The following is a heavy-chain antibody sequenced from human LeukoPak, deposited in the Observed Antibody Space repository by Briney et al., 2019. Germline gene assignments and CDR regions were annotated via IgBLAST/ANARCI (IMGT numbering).Heavy chain of an antibody. Sequence: GGSLRLSCAASGFTFSYYAMSWVRQAPGKGLEWVSAISASGGSTYYADSVKGRFTISRDNSKNTLYLQMNSLRAEDTAVYYCANLGYYDSSGYYYVYDAFDIWGQGTMVTVSS. J-gene: IGHJ3*02. CDR3: ANLGYYDSSGYYYVYDAFDI. V-gene: IGHV3-23*01. CDR2: ISASGGST. CDR1: GFTFSYYA. D-gene: IGHD3-22*01.